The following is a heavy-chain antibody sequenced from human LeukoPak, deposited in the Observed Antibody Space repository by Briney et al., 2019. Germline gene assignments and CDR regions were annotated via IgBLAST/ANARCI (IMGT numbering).Heavy chain of an antibody. CDR1: NDSISSGRYY. V-gene: IGHV4-61*02. CDR3: ARDRTGWLQADY. CDR2: IYTSGST. Sequence: SETLSLTCSVSNDSISSGRYYWIWIRQPAGKGLEWIGRIYTSGSTNYNPSLKSRVIISVDTSKNQFSLSLSSVTAADTAVYYCARDRTGWLQADYWGPGTLVTFSS. D-gene: IGHD5-24*01. J-gene: IGHJ4*02.